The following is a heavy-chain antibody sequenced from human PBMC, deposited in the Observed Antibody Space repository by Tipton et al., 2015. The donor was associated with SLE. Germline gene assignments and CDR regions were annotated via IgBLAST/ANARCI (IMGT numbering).Heavy chain of an antibody. Sequence: SLRLSCVVSGFTFEDYAMNWVRQVPGKGLEWVSSIDWNGGRTAYADSVKGRFTVSRDNAKNSLYLQMNSLRAEDTAVYYCARLIPSYWYFDLWGRGTLVTVS. CDR1: GFTFEDYA. V-gene: IGHV3-20*04. D-gene: IGHD3-10*01. J-gene: IGHJ2*01. CDR2: IDWNGGRT. CDR3: ARLIPSYWYFDL.